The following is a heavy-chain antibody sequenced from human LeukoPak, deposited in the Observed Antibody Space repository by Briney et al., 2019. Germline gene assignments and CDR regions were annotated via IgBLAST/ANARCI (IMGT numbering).Heavy chain of an antibody. J-gene: IGHJ3*02. Sequence: ASETLSLTCTVSGGSISSSSYYWGWIRQPPGKGLEWIGSIYYSGSTYYNPSLKSRVTISVDTSKNQFSLKLSSVTAADTAVYYCARVRFLVGATIAFDIWGQGTMVTVSS. CDR1: GGSISSSSYY. CDR3: ARVRFLVGATIAFDI. D-gene: IGHD1-26*01. CDR2: IYYSGST. V-gene: IGHV4-39*07.